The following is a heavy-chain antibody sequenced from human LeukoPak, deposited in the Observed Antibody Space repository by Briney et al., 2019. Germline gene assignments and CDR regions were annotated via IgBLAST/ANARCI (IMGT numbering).Heavy chain of an antibody. V-gene: IGHV5-51*01. CDR2: IYPGDSDT. Sequence: GESLKISCKGSGYSFTSYWIGWVRQMPGKGLEWMGIIYPGDSDTRYSPSFQGQVTISADKSISTAYLQWSSLKASDTAMYYCARRVQLWPPGNNWFDPWGQGTLVTVSS. D-gene: IGHD5-18*01. CDR3: ARRVQLWPPGNNWFDP. CDR1: GYSFTSYW. J-gene: IGHJ5*02.